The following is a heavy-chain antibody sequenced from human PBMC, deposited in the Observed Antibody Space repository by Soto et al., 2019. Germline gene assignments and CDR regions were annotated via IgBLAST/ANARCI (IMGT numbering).Heavy chain of an antibody. D-gene: IGHD3-22*01. J-gene: IGHJ3*02. CDR3: ARDTYYYDSSDHFSADAFDI. Sequence: EVQLVESGGGLVQPGGSLRLSCAASGFTSSSYWIHWVRQAPGKGLVWVSXXSNDGSSTNYADSVKGRFTISRDNAKNTVYLQMNSLRAEDTAVYYCARDTYYYDSSDHFSADAFDIWGQGTMVTVSS. CDR1: GFTSSSYW. CDR2: XSNDGSST. V-gene: IGHV3-74*01.